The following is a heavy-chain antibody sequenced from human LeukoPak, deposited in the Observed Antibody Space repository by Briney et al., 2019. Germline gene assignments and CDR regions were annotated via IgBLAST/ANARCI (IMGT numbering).Heavy chain of an antibody. V-gene: IGHV1-18*01. J-gene: IGHJ4*02. Sequence: ASVKVSCKASGYTFTSYGISWVRQAPGQGLEWMGWISAYNGNTNYAQKLQGRVTMTTDTSTSTAYMELRSLRSDDTAVYYCARRVGTYCGGDCYGDYFDYWGQGTLVTVSS. CDR1: GYTFTSYG. CDR3: ARRVGTYCGGDCYGDYFDY. CDR2: ISAYNGNT. D-gene: IGHD2-21*02.